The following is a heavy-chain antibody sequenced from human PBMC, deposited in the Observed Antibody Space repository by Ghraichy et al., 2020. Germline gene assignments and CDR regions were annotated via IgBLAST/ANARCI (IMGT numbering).Heavy chain of an antibody. J-gene: IGHJ5*01. Sequence: SQTLSLTCTVSGGSISGHCSWIRQPPGKGLEWIGYTLYSGRTDYNPSLRSRVTISVDTSKSQFSLKLTSVTAADSAVYYCARGRISDFDFLTDSFWFDSWGQGTLVTVSS. CDR3: ARGRISDFDFLTDSFWFDS. D-gene: IGHD3-9*01. CDR2: TLYSGRT. CDR1: GGSISGHC. V-gene: IGHV4-59*11.